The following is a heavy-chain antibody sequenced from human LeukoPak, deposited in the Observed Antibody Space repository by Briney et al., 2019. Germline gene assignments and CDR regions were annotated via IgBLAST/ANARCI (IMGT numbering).Heavy chain of an antibody. J-gene: IGHJ6*02. V-gene: IGHV3-74*01. CDR3: ARPYRSSTSCPIPYGMDV. CDR1: GFTFSSYW. Sequence: GGSLRLSCAASGFTFSSYWMHWVRQTPGKGLVWVSRINSDGSSTSYADSVKGRFTISRDSAKNSLYLQMNSLRAEDTALYYCARPYRSSTSCPIPYGMDVWGQGTTVTVSS. D-gene: IGHD2-2*01. CDR2: INSDGSST.